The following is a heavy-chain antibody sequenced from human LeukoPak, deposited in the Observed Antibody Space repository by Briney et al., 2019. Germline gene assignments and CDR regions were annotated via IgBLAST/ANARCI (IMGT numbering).Heavy chain of an antibody. V-gene: IGHV3-30*18. D-gene: IGHD6-13*01. CDR1: GFTFSSYG. Sequence: PGGSPRLSCAASGFTFSSYGMHWVRQAPGKGLEWVAVISYDGSNKYYADSVKGRFTISRDNSKNTLYLQMNSLRAEDTAVYYCAKDVAAAGIGFDYWGQGTLVTVSS. CDR2: ISYDGSNK. J-gene: IGHJ4*02. CDR3: AKDVAAAGIGFDY.